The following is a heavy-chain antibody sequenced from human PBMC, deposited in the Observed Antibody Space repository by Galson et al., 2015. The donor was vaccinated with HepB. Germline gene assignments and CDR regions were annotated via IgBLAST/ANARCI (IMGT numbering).Heavy chain of an antibody. D-gene: IGHD3-22*01. V-gene: IGHV1-2*02. CDR1: GYTFTGYY. Sequence: SVKVSCKASGYTFTGYYMHWVRQAPGQGLEWMGWINPNSGGTNYAQKFQGRVTMTRDTSISTAYMELSRLRSDDTAVYYCARVPSSGYSPDYWGQGTLVTVSS. CDR2: INPNSGGT. J-gene: IGHJ4*02. CDR3: ARVPSSGYSPDY.